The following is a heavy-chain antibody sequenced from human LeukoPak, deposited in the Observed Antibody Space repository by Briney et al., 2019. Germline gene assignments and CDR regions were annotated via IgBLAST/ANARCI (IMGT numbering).Heavy chain of an antibody. Sequence: PGRSLRLFCAASGFTFSSYGMHWVRQAPGKGLEWVAVIWYDGSNKYYADSVKGRFTISRDNSKNTLYLQMNSLRAEDTAVYYCARDTLTFYYYDSSGYPYWGQGTLVTVSS. J-gene: IGHJ4*02. CDR2: IWYDGSNK. V-gene: IGHV3-33*01. CDR1: GFTFSSYG. CDR3: ARDTLTFYYYDSSGYPY. D-gene: IGHD3-22*01.